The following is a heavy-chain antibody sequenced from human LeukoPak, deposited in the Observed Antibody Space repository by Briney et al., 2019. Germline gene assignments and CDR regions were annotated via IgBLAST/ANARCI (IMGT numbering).Heavy chain of an antibody. D-gene: IGHD2-15*01. CDR3: TRSGTGAARGPAFRDNFFDY. CDR2: IWYDGSYK. V-gene: IGHV3-33*01. J-gene: IGHJ4*02. Sequence: GGSLRLSCAASGFTFSTYGVHWVRQAPGKGLEWVAVIWYDGSYKYYADSVQGRFTISRDNSKNTLYLQMNSLRAEDTAVYFCTRSGTGAARGPAFRDNFFDYWGQGTLVTVSS. CDR1: GFTFSTYG.